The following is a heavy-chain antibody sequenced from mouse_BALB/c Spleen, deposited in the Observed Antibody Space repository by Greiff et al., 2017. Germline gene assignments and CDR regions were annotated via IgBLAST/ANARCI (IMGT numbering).Heavy chain of an antibody. Sequence: DVQLQESGPGLVKPSQSLSLTCTVTGYSITSDYAWYWLRPSPGNKLEWMGYISYSGSTSYNPSLKSRISITRDTSKNQFFLQLNSVTTEDTATYCCARRGSPGAMDYWGQGTTLTVSS. CDR2: ISYSGST. D-gene: IGHD6-2*01. J-gene: IGHJ2*01. CDR3: ARRGSPGAMDY. CDR1: GYSITSDYA. V-gene: IGHV3-2*02.